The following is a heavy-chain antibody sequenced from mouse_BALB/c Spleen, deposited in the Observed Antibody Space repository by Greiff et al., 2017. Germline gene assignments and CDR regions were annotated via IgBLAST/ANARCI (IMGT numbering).Heavy chain of an antibody. CDR1: GYSITSDYA. CDR2: ISYSGST. D-gene: IGHD2-4*01. CDR3: ARLMDYDVFDY. J-gene: IGHJ2*01. Sequence: EVKVEESGPGLVKPSQSLSLTCTVTGYSITSDYAWNWIRQFPGNKLEWMGYISYSGSTSYNPSLKSRISITRDTSKNQFFLQLNSVTTEDTATYYCARLMDYDVFDYWGQGTTLTVSS. V-gene: IGHV3-2*02.